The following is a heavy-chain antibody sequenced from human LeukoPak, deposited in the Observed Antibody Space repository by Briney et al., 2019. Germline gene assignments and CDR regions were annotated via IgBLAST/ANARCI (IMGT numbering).Heavy chain of an antibody. CDR2: INPNSGGT. D-gene: IGHD3-9*01. Sequence: ASVKVSCKASEYTFTGYYMHWVRQAPGQGLEWMGRINPNSGGTNYAQKFQGRVTMTRDTSISTAYMELSRLRSDDTAVYYCARDSSLRYFDWSIDYWGQGTLVTVSS. V-gene: IGHV1-2*06. CDR3: ARDSSLRYFDWSIDY. CDR1: EYTFTGYY. J-gene: IGHJ4*02.